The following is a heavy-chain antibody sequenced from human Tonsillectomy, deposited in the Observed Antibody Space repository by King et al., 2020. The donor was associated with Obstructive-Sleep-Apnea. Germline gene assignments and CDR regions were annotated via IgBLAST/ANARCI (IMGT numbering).Heavy chain of an antibody. CDR2: IIPILGIA. D-gene: IGHD1-26*01. J-gene: IGHJ6*02. CDR1: GGTFSSYA. V-gene: IGHV1-69*09. CDR3: ARDRWERGYGMDV. Sequence: VQLVESGAEVKKPGSSVKVSCKASGGTFSSYAISWVRQAPGQGLEWMGRIIPILGIANYAQKFQGRVTITADKSTSTAYMELSSLRSEDTAVYYCARDRWERGYGMDVWGQGTTVTVSS.